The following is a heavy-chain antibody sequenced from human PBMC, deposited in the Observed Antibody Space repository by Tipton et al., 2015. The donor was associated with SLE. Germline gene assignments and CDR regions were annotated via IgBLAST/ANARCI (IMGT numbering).Heavy chain of an antibody. J-gene: IGHJ5*02. D-gene: IGHD6-13*01. Sequence: TLSLTCAVYGGSFSGYYWSWIRQAPGKGLEWIGEINHSGSPNYNPSLKSRITISVDTSKNQFSLKLSSVTAADTAVYYCSRAQRLVRWLDPWGQGPLVTVSS. CDR1: GGSFSGYY. CDR2: INHSGSP. CDR3: SRAQRLVRWLDP. V-gene: IGHV4-34*01.